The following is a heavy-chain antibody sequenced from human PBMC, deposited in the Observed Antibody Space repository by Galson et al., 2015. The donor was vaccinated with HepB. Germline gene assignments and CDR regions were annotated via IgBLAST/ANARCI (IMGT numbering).Heavy chain of an antibody. D-gene: IGHD4-11*01. CDR1: GFTFSSYA. V-gene: IGHV3-23*01. J-gene: IGHJ4*02. Sequence: SLRLSCAASGFTFSSYAMSWVRQAPGKGLEWVSAISGSGGSTYYADSVKGRFTISRDNSKNTLYLQMNSLRAEDTAVYYCAKGVDYRDEPGLVDYFDYWGQGTLVTVSS. CDR2: ISGSGGST. CDR3: AKGVDYRDEPGLVDYFDY.